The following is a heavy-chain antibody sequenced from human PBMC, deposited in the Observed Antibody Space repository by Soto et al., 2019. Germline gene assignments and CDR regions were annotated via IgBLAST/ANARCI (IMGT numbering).Heavy chain of an antibody. CDR3: ARRGGDSSSWYSDY. V-gene: IGHV4-34*01. J-gene: IGHJ4*02. CDR2: INHSGST. Sequence: SETLSLTCAVYGGSFSGYYWSWIRQPPGKGPEWIGEINHSGSTNYNPSLKSRVTISVDTSKNQFSLKLSSVTAADTAVYYCARRGGDSSSWYSDYWGQGTLVTVSS. CDR1: GGSFSGYY. D-gene: IGHD6-13*01.